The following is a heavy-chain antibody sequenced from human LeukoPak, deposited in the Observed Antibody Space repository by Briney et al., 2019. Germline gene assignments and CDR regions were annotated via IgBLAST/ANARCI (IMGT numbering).Heavy chain of an antibody. V-gene: IGHV1-24*01. CDR2: FDPEDGET. D-gene: IGHD1-26*01. CDR3: ARSAFNKYYSDY. CDR1: GYTLTELS. Sequence: ASVKVSCKVSGYTLTELSMHWVRQAPGKGLEWMRGFDPEDGETIYAQKFQGRVTMTEDTSTDTAYMELRSLGSDDTAVYFCARSAFNKYYSDYWGQGTLVTVPA. J-gene: IGHJ4*02.